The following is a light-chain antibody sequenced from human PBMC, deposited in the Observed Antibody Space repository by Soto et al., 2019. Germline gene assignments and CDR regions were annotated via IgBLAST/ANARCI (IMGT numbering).Light chain of an antibody. J-gene: IGKJ2*01. CDR2: AAS. V-gene: IGKV1-39*01. Sequence: DIQMTQSPSSLSASVGDRVTITCRASQNIRNYLNWYQQRPGKTPNLLVYAASNLRSGVPSRFSGSGSGTLFTLTITTLQPEDFATYCFQQIHSTSSYTVGHGTRVDIK. CDR3: QQIHSTSSYT. CDR1: QNIRNY.